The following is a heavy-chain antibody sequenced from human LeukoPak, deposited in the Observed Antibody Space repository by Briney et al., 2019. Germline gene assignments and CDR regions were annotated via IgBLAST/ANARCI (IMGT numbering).Heavy chain of an antibody. V-gene: IGHV4-39*07. CDR3: ARIAGGLYFYYYYMDV. J-gene: IGHJ6*03. Sequence: SQTLSLTCTVSGGSISSGSYYWGWIRQPPGKGLEWIGNKYYRGSTYYNPSLKSRVTISVDTSKNQFSLNLTSVTAADTAVYYCARIAGGLYFYYYYMDVWGKGTTVTVSS. CDR2: KYYRGST. CDR1: GGSISSGSYY. D-gene: IGHD3-16*01.